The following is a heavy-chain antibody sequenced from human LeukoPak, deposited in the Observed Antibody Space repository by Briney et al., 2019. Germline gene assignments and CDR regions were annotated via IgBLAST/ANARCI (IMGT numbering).Heavy chain of an antibody. CDR3: ARVTYGSGTYGAFDY. D-gene: IGHD3-10*01. CDR2: ISGSGDNT. CDR1: GFTFSSYR. V-gene: IGHV3-23*01. J-gene: IGHJ4*02. Sequence: PGGSLRLSCAASGFTFSSYRMSWVRQAPGKGLEWVSTISGSGDNTYYADSVKGRFTISRDNSKNTLYLQMNSLRAEDTAVYYCARVTYGSGTYGAFDYWGQGTLVTVSS.